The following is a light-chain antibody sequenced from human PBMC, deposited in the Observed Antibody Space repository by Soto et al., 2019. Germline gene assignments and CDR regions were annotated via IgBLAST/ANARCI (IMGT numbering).Light chain of an antibody. CDR3: QQYASSPLT. CDR1: QSVGRNF. J-gene: IGKJ4*01. V-gene: IGKV3-20*01. CDR2: DAS. Sequence: EIVLTQSPGTLSLSPGERATLSCRASQSVGRNFLAWYQQTPGQAPRLLIYDASSRATGIPDRFSGRGSGTDFTLTISRLEPEDFAVYYCQQYASSPLTFGGGTNLDIK.